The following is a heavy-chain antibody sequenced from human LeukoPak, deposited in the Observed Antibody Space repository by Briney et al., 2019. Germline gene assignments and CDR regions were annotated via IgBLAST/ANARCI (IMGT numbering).Heavy chain of an antibody. D-gene: IGHD2-2*01. Sequence: GGSLRLSCAASGFTFINDGMSWVRQAPGKGLEWVSAVSGSGTTYYSDSVKGRFTISRDNSKNMVYLQMNSLRAEDTAIYFCTKGGQDCSPTTCYYDWGQGTLVTVSS. CDR3: TKGGQDCSPTTCYYD. J-gene: IGHJ4*02. CDR1: GFTFINDG. CDR2: VSGSGTT. V-gene: IGHV3-23*01.